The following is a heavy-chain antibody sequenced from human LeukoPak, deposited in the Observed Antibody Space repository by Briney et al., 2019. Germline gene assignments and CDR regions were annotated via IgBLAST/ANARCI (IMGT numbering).Heavy chain of an antibody. Sequence: GGSLRLSCAASGFTFSSYAMSWVRQAPGKGLEWVSAISGSGGSTYYADSVKGRFTISRDNSKNTLYLQMNSLRAEDTAVYYCATAPATIFGVVIIPVCMGFGGRGCSVHWGKGTTVTVSS. CDR3: ATAPATIFGVVIIPVCMGFGGRGCSVH. CDR2: ISGSGGST. CDR1: GFTFSSYA. V-gene: IGHV3-23*01. J-gene: IGHJ6*04. D-gene: IGHD3-3*01.